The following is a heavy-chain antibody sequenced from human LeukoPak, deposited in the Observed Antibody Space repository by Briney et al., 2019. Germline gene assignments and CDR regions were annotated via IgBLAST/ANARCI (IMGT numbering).Heavy chain of an antibody. Sequence: GASVKVSCKTSGYTFTGYYMHWVRQAPGQGLEGMGGINPNSGGTNYAQKFQGRVTMTRDTSISTAYMELSRLRSDDTAVYYCARWESNTAMVDDAFDIWGQGTMVTVSS. CDR1: GYTFTGYY. D-gene: IGHD5-18*01. CDR3: ARWESNTAMVDDAFDI. CDR2: INPNSGGT. V-gene: IGHV1-2*02. J-gene: IGHJ3*02.